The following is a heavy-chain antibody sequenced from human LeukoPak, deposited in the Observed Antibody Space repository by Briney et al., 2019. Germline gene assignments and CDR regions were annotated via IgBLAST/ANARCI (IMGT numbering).Heavy chain of an antibody. CDR2: INPNSGGT. J-gene: IGHJ4*02. Sequence: ASVKVSCKASGYTFTGYYMHWVRQAPGQGLEWMGWINPNSGGTNYAQKLQGRVTMTTDTSTSTAYMELRSLRSDDTAVYYCARGEAIGYCSSTSCSSIAAAGTDFDYWGQGTLVTVSS. D-gene: IGHD2-2*01. V-gene: IGHV1-2*02. CDR3: ARGEAIGYCSSTSCSSIAAAGTDFDY. CDR1: GYTFTGYY.